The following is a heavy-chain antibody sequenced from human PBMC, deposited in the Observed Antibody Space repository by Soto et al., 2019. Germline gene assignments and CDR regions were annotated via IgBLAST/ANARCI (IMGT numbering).Heavy chain of an antibody. V-gene: IGHV1-2*02. CDR3: ATSSASYSHYAMDV. Sequence: GSVKVSCKASGYRFTGYYMHWVRQAPGEGPEWMGWINPDSADTKYAQKFQGRVTMTRDTSITTAYMELSSLRSDDTAVYYCATSSASYSHYAMDVWGQGTTVTVSS. CDR1: GYRFTGYY. D-gene: IGHD1-26*01. CDR2: INPDSADT. J-gene: IGHJ6*01.